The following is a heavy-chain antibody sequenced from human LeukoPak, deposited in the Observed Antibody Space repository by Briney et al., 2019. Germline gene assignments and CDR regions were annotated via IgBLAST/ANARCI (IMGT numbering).Heavy chain of an antibody. J-gene: IGHJ4*02. CDR2: INHSGST. CDR3: ARHHDSSGLYGPFDY. CDR1: GGSFSGHY. Sequence: SDTLSLTCAVYGGSFSGHYWTWIRQPPGKGLEWIGEINHSGSTNYNPSLKSRVTISVDTSKNRFSLNLSSVTAADTAVYYCARHHDSSGLYGPFDYWGQGTLVTVSS. D-gene: IGHD3-22*01. V-gene: IGHV4-34*01.